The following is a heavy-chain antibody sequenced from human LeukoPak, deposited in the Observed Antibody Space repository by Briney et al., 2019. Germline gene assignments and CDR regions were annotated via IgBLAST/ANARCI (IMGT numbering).Heavy chain of an antibody. V-gene: IGHV4-34*01. D-gene: IGHD3-3*01. Sequence: PSETLSLTCAVYGGSFSGYCWSWIRQPPGKGLEWIGEINHSGSTNYNPSLKSRVTISVDTSKNQFSLKLSSVTAADTAVYYCARGRLRFLEWLAGHDAFDIWGQGIMVTVSS. J-gene: IGHJ3*02. CDR3: ARGRLRFLEWLAGHDAFDI. CDR1: GGSFSGYC. CDR2: INHSGST.